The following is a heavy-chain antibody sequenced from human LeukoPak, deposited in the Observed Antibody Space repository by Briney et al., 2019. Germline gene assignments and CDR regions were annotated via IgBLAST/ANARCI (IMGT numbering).Heavy chain of an antibody. V-gene: IGHV3-23*03. CDR1: GFTFSDFA. D-gene: IGHD1-26*01. J-gene: IGHJ4*02. Sequence: GGSLRLSCGASGFTFSDFAMSWVRLAPGKGLEWVSSIEKDASRAYYADSVRGRFTVSRDNSKNTLYLQMSSLRVEDTALYYCAKQEGALIQNWCFDHWGLGTLVTVSS. CDR2: IEKDASRA. CDR3: AKQEGALIQNWCFDH.